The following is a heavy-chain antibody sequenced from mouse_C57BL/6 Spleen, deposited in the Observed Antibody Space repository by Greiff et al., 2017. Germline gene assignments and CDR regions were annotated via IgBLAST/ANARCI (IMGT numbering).Heavy chain of an antibody. Sequence: QVQLQQPGAELVKPGASVKMSCKASGYTFTSYWITWVKQRPGQGLEWIGDIYPGSGSTNYNEKFKSKATLTVDTSSSTAYMQLSSLTSEDSAVYYCARLFITTVVEDYWGQGTTLTVSS. J-gene: IGHJ2*01. D-gene: IGHD1-1*01. CDR1: GYTFTSYW. V-gene: IGHV1-55*01. CDR2: IYPGSGST. CDR3: ARLFITTVVEDY.